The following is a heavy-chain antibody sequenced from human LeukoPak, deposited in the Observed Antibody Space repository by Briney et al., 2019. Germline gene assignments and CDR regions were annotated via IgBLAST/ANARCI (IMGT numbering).Heavy chain of an antibody. CDR3: ARDHGREGNWFDP. CDR2: INSDGSST. Sequence: GRSLRLSCAASGFTFSSYWMHWVRQAPGKGLVWVSRINSDGSSTSYADSVKGRFTISRDNAKNTLYLQMNSLRAEDTAVYYCARDHGREGNWFDPWGQGTLVTVSS. J-gene: IGHJ5*02. CDR1: GFTFSSYW. V-gene: IGHV3-74*01.